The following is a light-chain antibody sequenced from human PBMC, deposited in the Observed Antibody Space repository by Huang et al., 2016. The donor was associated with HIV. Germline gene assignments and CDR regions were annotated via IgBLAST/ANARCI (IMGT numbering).Light chain of an antibody. V-gene: IGKV3-15*01. Sequence: EIVLTQSPATLSLSPGERAALSCRATQSINNNLAWYQQKPGQSPRLLIYGASTRATGIPARFRGSGSGTECTLTISSLQSEDFAVYYCQQYNNWPPLLTFGGGTKVEIK. J-gene: IGKJ4*01. CDR1: QSINNN. CDR3: QQYNNWPPLLT. CDR2: GAS.